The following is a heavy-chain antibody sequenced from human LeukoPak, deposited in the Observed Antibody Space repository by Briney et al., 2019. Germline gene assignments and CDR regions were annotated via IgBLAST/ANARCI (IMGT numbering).Heavy chain of an antibody. CDR1: GGSISSSSYY. Sequence: KPSETLSLTCTVSGGSISSSSYYWGWIRQPPGKGLEWIGSIYYSGSTYYNPSLKSRVTISVDTSKNQFSLKLSSVTAADTAVYCCARDGIVVVVAATEASWFDPWGQGTLVTVSS. V-gene: IGHV4-39*07. D-gene: IGHD2-15*01. CDR3: ARDGIVVVVAATEASWFDP. CDR2: IYYSGST. J-gene: IGHJ5*02.